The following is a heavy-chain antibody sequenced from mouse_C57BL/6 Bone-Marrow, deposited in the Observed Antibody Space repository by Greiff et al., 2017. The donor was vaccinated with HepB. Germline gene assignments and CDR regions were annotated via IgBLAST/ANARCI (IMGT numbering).Heavy chain of an antibody. D-gene: IGHD1-1*01. CDR1: GYTFTDYN. CDR3: ARCGSSWYFDV. Sequence: VQLQQSGPELVKPGASVKIPCKASGYTFTDYNMGWVKQSHGKSLERVGDINTKNGGTIYNQKFKGKATLTVDKSSSTAYMELRSLTSEDTAVYYCARCGSSWYFDVWGTGTTVTVSS. CDR2: INTKNGGT. J-gene: IGHJ1*03. V-gene: IGHV1-18*01.